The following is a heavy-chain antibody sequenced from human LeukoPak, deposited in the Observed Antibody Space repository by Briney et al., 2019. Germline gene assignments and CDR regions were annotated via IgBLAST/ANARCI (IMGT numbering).Heavy chain of an antibody. Sequence: PSETLSLTCTVSGGSISSSTVYWGWIRQPPGKGLEWIGGINYSGYTYYNPSLKSRVTISVDTPKNQFSLKLSSATAADTAVYYCARPGYYDNSGFNFDYWGQGTLVTVSS. CDR3: ARPGYYDNSGFNFDY. CDR1: GGSISSSTVY. V-gene: IGHV4-39*01. CDR2: INYSGYT. J-gene: IGHJ4*02. D-gene: IGHD3-22*01.